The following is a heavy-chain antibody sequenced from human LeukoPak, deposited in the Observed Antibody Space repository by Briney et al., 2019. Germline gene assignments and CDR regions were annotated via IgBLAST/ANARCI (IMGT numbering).Heavy chain of an antibody. CDR2: IYHSGST. D-gene: IGHD3-22*01. Sequence: KPSETLSLTCGVSGGTFSNFFWNWIRQTPGKGLEWIGQIYHSGSTGYNPSLKSRVTISVDTSKTHFSLNLSSVTAADTAVYYCARAGYYYDGSGYYYADYWGQGTLVTVSS. V-gene: IGHV4-34*01. CDR1: GGTFSNFF. J-gene: IGHJ4*02. CDR3: ARAGYYYDGSGYYYADY.